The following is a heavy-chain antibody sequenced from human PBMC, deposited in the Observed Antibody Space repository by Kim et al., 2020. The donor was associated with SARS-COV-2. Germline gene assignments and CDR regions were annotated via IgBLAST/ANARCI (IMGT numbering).Heavy chain of an antibody. D-gene: IGHD6-6*01. J-gene: IGHJ2*01. Sequence: GGSLRLSCVASGFTISSFEMNWVRQAPGKGLEWVSDISESGAAKNYADSVKGRFTISRDNAKKALYLQMNSLRAEDTAVYHCCIAARRWYFDIWGRGTLVSVSS. CDR1: GFTISSFE. CDR3: CIAARRWYFDI. V-gene: IGHV3-48*03. CDR2: ISESGAAK.